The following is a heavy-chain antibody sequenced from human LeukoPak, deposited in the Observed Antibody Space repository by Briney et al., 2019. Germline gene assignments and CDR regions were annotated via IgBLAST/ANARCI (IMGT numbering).Heavy chain of an antibody. CDR1: GGSFSGYY. J-gene: IGHJ6*03. D-gene: IGHD6-13*01. V-gene: IGHV4-34*01. CDR2: INHSGST. CDR3: GAAAGNYYYYMDV. Sequence: PSETLSLTCAVYGGSFSGYYWSWIRQPPGKGLEWIGEINHSGSTNYNPSLKSRVTISVDTSKNQFSLKLSSVTAADTAVYYCGAAAGNYYYYMDVWGKGTTVTGSS.